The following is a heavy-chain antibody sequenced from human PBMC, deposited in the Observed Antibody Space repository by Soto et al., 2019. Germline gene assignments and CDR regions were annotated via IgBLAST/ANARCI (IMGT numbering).Heavy chain of an antibody. V-gene: IGHV1-69*01. CDR3: ARGWGLSDSSGYYMYFDV. CDR1: GGGSFSSFS. Sequence: QVQLVQSGAEVRKPGSSVKVSCKASGGGSFSSFSITWVRQAPRQGLEWMGGTIPNFGTANYAQKFQDRVTLTADEKTRTAYMELSSLRSEDTAIYFWARGWGLSDSSGYYMYFDVWGQGTPITVSS. J-gene: IGHJ4*02. D-gene: IGHD3-22*01. CDR2: TIPNFGTA.